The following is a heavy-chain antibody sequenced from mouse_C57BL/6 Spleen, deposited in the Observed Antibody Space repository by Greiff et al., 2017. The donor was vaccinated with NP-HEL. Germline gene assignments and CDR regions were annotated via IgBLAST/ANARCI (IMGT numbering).Heavy chain of an antibody. CDR3: ARGYDGLGYFDV. CDR1: GFTFSSYA. D-gene: IGHD2-3*01. CDR2: ISDGGSYT. V-gene: IGHV5-4*03. Sequence: EVKLVESGGGLVKPGGSLKLSCAASGFTFSSYAMSWVRQTPEKRLEWVATISDGGSYTYYPDNVKGRFTISRDNAKNNLYLQMSHLKSEDTAMYYCARGYDGLGYFDVWGTGTTVTVSS. J-gene: IGHJ1*03.